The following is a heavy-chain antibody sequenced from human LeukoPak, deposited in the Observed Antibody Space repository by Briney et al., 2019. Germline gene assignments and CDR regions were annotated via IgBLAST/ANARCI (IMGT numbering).Heavy chain of an antibody. CDR2: INPNSGGT. CDR1: GYTFTGYY. V-gene: IGHV1-2*02. CDR3: ARVTTQYCSSTSCYYNWFDP. J-gene: IGHJ5*02. D-gene: IGHD2-2*01. Sequence: ASVKVSCKASGYTFTGYYMHWVRQAPGQGLEWMGWINPNSGGTNYAQKFQGRVTMTRDTSISTAYMEQSRLRSDDTAVYYCARVTTQYCSSTSCYYNWFDPWGQGTLVTVSS.